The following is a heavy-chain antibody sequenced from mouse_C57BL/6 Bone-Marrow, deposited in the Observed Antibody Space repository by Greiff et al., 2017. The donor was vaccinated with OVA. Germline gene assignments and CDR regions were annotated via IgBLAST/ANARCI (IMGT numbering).Heavy chain of an antibody. V-gene: IGHV2-5*01. CDR3: AKNRHYGSPYWYFDV. CDR2: IWRGGST. D-gene: IGHD1-1*01. Sequence: QVQLQQSGPGLVQPSQSLSITCTVSGFSLTSYGVHWVRQSPGKGLEWLGVIWRGGSTDYNAAFMSRLSITKDNSKSQVFFKMNSLQADDTAIYYCAKNRHYGSPYWYFDVWGTGTTVTVSS. CDR1: GFSLTSYG. J-gene: IGHJ1*03.